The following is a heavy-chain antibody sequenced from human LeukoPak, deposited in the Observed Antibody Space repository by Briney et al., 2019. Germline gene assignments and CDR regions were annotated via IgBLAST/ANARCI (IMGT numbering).Heavy chain of an antibody. D-gene: IGHD2-8*01. CDR3: ARDGLYCTNGVCSSDI. CDR2: INPSSGGT. V-gene: IGHV1-46*01. CDR1: GYTFTRHY. Sequence: ASVKVSCKASGYTFTRHYMNWVGQAPGQGLEWMGKINPSSGGTGYAQKFQGRVTMTRDTSTSTVYMELTSLRSEDTAVYYCARDGLYCTNGVCSSDIWGQGTLVTVSS. J-gene: IGHJ3*02.